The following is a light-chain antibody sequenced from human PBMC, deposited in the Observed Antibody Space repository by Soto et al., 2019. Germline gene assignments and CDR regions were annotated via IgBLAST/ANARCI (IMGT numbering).Light chain of an antibody. CDR2: LGS. CDR3: MQALQIPPT. J-gene: IGKJ5*01. Sequence: DIVMTQSPLSLPVTPGEPASISCRSSQSLLHSNGYNYLDWYLQKPGQSPQLLIYLGSNRASGVTDRFSGSGSGTDFTLKISRVEAEDFGVYYCMQALQIPPTFGQGTRLEIK. V-gene: IGKV2-28*01. CDR1: QSLLHSNGYNY.